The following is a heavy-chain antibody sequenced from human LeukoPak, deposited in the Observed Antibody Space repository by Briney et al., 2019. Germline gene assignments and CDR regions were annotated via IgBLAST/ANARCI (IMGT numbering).Heavy chain of an antibody. D-gene: IGHD1-26*01. V-gene: IGHV4-39*01. Sequence: SETLSLTCSVSGVPISSRSYYWGWIRQPPGKGLEWIGSMYFSGTSYYNPSLKSRVTISVHTPENHLSLKLTSVTATDTAIYYCARHLRFGSSALPRDVFDIWGRGTVVSVSS. CDR2: MYFSGTS. J-gene: IGHJ3*02. CDR3: ARHLRFGSSALPRDVFDI. CDR1: GVPISSRSYY.